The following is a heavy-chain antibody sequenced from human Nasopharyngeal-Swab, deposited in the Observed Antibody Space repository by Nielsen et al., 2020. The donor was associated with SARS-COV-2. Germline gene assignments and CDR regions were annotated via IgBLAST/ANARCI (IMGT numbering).Heavy chain of an antibody. Sequence: GGSLRLSCAASGFTFSSYGMHWVRQAPGKGLEWVAVISYDGSNKYYADSVKGRFTISRDNSKNTLCLQMNSLRAEDTAVYYCAKVDPLLYDAFDIWGQGTMVTVSS. CDR2: ISYDGSNK. D-gene: IGHD2-2*02. J-gene: IGHJ3*02. CDR3: AKVDPLLYDAFDI. CDR1: GFTFSSYG. V-gene: IGHV3-30*18.